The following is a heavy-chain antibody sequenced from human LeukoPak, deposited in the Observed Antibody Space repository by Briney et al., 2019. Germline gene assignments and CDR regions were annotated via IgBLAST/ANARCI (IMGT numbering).Heavy chain of an antibody. CDR3: TIDSGSTTAPSTSDS. J-gene: IGHJ4*02. D-gene: IGHD2/OR15-2a*01. CDR1: GYTFISYY. V-gene: IGHV1-46*01. Sequence: AAVKVSCKASGYTFISYYIHWARQARGQGLEWMRFINPSGVSIIYAHKSQGSVPLPRETSTNTVSTELSSLRSVDKLLSYCTIDSGSTTAPSTSDSCGEGTLV. CDR2: INPSGVSI.